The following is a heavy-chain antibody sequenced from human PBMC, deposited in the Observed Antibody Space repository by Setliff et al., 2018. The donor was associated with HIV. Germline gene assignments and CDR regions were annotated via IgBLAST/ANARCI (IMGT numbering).Heavy chain of an antibody. Sequence: NPSETLSLTCTVSGGSITSGNYFWSWIRQPAGKGLEWIGHMYTDGSTNYNPSFKSRVTISADTSKNQFSLKLSSVTAADTAVYYCARDKRASFDGLDVWGQGTTVTVSS. CDR3: ARDKRASFDGLDV. CDR2: MYTDGST. V-gene: IGHV4-61*09. CDR1: GGSITSGNYF. J-gene: IGHJ6*02.